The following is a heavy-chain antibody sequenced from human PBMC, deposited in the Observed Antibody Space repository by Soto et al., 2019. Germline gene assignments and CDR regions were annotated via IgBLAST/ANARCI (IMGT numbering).Heavy chain of an antibody. Sequence: EVQLVESGEGLVQPGGSLRLSCAASGFTFSNYAMHWVRQAPGKGLEFVSAISRNGGSTYYADSVKGRFTISRDNSKNTLFLQMGSLRAEDMAVYYCARGHSSSWYSFDYWGQGTLVTVSS. J-gene: IGHJ4*02. CDR1: GFTFSNYA. CDR2: ISRNGGST. D-gene: IGHD6-13*01. V-gene: IGHV3-64*02. CDR3: ARGHSSSWYSFDY.